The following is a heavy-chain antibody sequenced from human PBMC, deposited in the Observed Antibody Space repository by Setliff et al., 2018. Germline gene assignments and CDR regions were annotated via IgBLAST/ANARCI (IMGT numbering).Heavy chain of an antibody. V-gene: IGHV1-69*13. CDR1: GGTFSNFA. D-gene: IGHD1-26*01. CDR2: IIPMFRTP. J-gene: IGHJ6*04. CDR3: ARVQWEIAVKFHYNRMDV. Sequence: ASVKVSCKASGGTFSNFAISWVRQAPGQGLEWLGEIIPMFRTPEYAQKFQGRVTISADESRTAVYMELSSLRFDDTAVYYCARVQWEIAVKFHYNRMDVWGEGTRVTVSS.